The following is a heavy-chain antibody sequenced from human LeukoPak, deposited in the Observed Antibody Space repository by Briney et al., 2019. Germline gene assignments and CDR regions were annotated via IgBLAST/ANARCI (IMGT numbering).Heavy chain of an antibody. Sequence: PGGSLRLSCAASGFTFSSYAMSWVRQAPGKGLEWVSAISGSGGSTYYADSVKGRFTISRDNSKNTLYLQMNSLRAEDTAVYYCAKEGGTYYDSSGYPFEDAFDIWGQRTMVTVSS. CDR2: ISGSGGST. D-gene: IGHD3-22*01. CDR1: GFTFSSYA. CDR3: AKEGGTYYDSSGYPFEDAFDI. J-gene: IGHJ3*02. V-gene: IGHV3-23*01.